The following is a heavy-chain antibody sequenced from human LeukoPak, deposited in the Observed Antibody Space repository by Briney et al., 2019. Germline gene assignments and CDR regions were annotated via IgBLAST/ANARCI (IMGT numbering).Heavy chain of an antibody. D-gene: IGHD3-10*01. CDR2: IHPNSGGT. CDR3: ARDYYGSGTYYKDY. J-gene: IGHJ4*02. CDR1: GYTFTAYY. V-gene: IGHV1-2*02. Sequence: VASVKVSCKASGYTFTAYYLHWVRQAPGQGLEWMGWIHPNSGGTNYAQNFQGRVSMTTDTSISTVHMELSRLRSDDTAVYYCARDYYGSGTYYKDYWGQGTLVTVSS.